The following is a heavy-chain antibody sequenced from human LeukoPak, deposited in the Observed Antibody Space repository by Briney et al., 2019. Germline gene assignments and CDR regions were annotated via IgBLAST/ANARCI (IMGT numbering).Heavy chain of an antibody. Sequence: PETLSLTCTLSGVSITNSRYYWGWVRQPPGKELEWIGTIHYGGNTYYNPSLRSRVTIPVDSSSNQFSLRLSSMTAADTAVYYCTGYSGFDWRNYFDYWGQGFLVTVSS. CDR2: IHYGGNT. J-gene: IGHJ4*02. V-gene: IGHV4-39*01. D-gene: IGHD5-12*01. CDR1: GVSITNSRYY. CDR3: TGYSGFDWRNYFDY.